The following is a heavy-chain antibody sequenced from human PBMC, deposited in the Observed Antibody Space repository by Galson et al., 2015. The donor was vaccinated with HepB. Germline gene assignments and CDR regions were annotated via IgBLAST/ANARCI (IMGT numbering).Heavy chain of an antibody. CDR1: GGTFSRYA. CDR3: ARSRAITMVRGVIFWGINWFDP. CDR2: IIPIFGTA. D-gene: IGHD3-10*01. Sequence: SVKVSCKASGGTFSRYAISWVRQAPGQGLEWMGGIIPIFGTANYAQKFQGRVTITADESTSTAYMELSSLRSEDTAVYYCARSRAITMVRGVIFWGINWFDPWGQGTLVTVSS. V-gene: IGHV1-69*13. J-gene: IGHJ5*02.